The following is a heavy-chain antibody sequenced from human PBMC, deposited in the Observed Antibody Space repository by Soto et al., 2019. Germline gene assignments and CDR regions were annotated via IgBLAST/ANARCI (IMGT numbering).Heavy chain of an antibody. J-gene: IGHJ3*02. CDR2: IIPIFGTA. CDR1: GGTFSSYA. D-gene: IGHD6-13*01. V-gene: IGHV1-69*13. CDR3: ARDKAQQLAPLDAFDI. Sequence: SVKVSCKASGGTFSSYAISWVRQAPGQGLEWMGGIIPIFGTANYAQKFQGRVTITADESTSTAYMELSSLRSEDTAVYYCARDKAQQLAPLDAFDIWGQGTMVTVSS.